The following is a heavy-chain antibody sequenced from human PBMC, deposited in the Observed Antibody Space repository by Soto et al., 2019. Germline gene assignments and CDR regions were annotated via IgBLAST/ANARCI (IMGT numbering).Heavy chain of an antibody. CDR3: AKGGPYYFYAMDV. D-gene: IGHD2-15*01. CDR2: INQDGSEK. V-gene: IGHV3-7*03. CDR1: EFTFSNFW. J-gene: IGHJ6*02. Sequence: GSLRLSCAASEFTFSNFWMIWVRQAPGKGLECVANINQDGSEKYYVNSVKGRFTISRDNAKNSLYLQMNSLRAEDTAIYYCAKGGPYYFYAMDVWGQGTTVTVSS.